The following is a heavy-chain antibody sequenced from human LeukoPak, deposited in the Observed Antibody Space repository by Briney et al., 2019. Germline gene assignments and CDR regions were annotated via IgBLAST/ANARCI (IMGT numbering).Heavy chain of an antibody. D-gene: IGHD5-18*01. Sequence: PSGTPSLICAVSGDSVSSNYWWSWVRQSPGKGLEWIGEVFHSGSTNYNPSLMGRVTISLDKSKSQVSLKLRSVTAADTAVYYCARHRGGYNCHDYWGQGALVTVSS. CDR3: ARHRGGYNCHDY. J-gene: IGHJ4*02. CDR1: GDSVSSNYW. CDR2: VFHSGST. V-gene: IGHV4-4*02.